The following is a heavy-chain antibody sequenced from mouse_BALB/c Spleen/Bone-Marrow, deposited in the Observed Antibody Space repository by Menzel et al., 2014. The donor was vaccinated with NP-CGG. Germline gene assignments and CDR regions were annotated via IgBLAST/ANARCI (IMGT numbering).Heavy chain of an antibody. V-gene: IGHV1-80*01. CDR1: GYAFSTYW. CDR2: IYPGDGDT. J-gene: IGHJ2*01. Sequence: VRGVESGAELVRPGSSVKISCKASGYAFSTYWMNWVKQRPGQGLEWIGQIYPGDGDTNYNEKFKGKATLTADKSSSTASIQLSSLTSEDSAVYFCARVGFSFDYWGQGTTLTVSS. D-gene: IGHD3-1*01. CDR3: ARVGFSFDY.